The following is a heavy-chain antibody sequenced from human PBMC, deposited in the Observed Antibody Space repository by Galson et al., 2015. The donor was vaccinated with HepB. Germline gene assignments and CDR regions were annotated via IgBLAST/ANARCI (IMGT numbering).Heavy chain of an antibody. V-gene: IGHV3-30*04. J-gene: IGHJ4*02. CDR2: ISYDGSNK. Sequence: SLRLSCAASGFTFSSCAMHWVRQAPGKGLEWVAVISYDGSNKYYADSVKGRFTISRDNSKNTLYLQMNSLRAEDTAVYYCARRALRGVGSPAGNYFDYWGQGTLVTVSS. D-gene: IGHD3-10*01. CDR3: ARRALRGVGSPAGNYFDY. CDR1: GFTFSSCA.